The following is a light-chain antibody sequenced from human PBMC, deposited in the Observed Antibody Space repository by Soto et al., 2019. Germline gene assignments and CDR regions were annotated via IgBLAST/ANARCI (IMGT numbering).Light chain of an antibody. CDR3: NSYAVGYVL. CDR2: DVS. CDR1: SSDVGGYNY. J-gene: IGLJ2*01. Sequence: QSALTQPPSASGSPGQSVTISCTGTSSDVGGYNYVSWYQQHPGKAPKLIIYDVSQRPSGVPDRFSGSKSGNTASLTVSGLQAEDEADYYCNSYAVGYVLFGGGTKLTVL. V-gene: IGLV2-8*01.